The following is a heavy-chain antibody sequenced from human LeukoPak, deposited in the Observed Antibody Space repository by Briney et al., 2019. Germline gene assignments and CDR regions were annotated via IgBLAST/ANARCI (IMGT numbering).Heavy chain of an antibody. Sequence: GGSLRLSCAASGFTFSSYAMTWVRQAPGKGLEWVSGISGSGGSSYSADSVKGRFTISRDNSKKTLYMQMNSLRAEETAVYYCTKHRGGWIDAFDIWGQGTMVTVSS. CDR3: TKHRGGWIDAFDI. CDR2: ISGSGGSS. CDR1: GFTFSSYA. V-gene: IGHV3-23*01. D-gene: IGHD5-12*01. J-gene: IGHJ3*02.